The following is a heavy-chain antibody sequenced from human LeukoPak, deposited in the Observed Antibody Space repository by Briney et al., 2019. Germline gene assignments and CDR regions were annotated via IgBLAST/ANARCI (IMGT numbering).Heavy chain of an antibody. Sequence: SETLSLTCTVSGYSISSGYFWGWIRQPPGKGLEWIGNIYRSGSTYYNPSLKSRDTISVDTSRNQFSLKLTSVTAADTAVYFCARDDNTAWLAVDYWGQGTLVTVSS. CDR2: IYRSGST. CDR1: GYSISSGYF. V-gene: IGHV4-38-2*02. D-gene: IGHD6-19*01. J-gene: IGHJ4*02. CDR3: ARDDNTAWLAVDY.